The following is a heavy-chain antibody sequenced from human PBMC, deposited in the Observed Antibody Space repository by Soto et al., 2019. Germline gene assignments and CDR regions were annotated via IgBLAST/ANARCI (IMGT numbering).Heavy chain of an antibody. J-gene: IGHJ4*02. D-gene: IGHD5-12*01. CDR2: IYYSGST. V-gene: IGHV4-30-4*01. Sequence: SETLSLTCTVSGGSISSGDYYWSWIRQPPGKGLEWIGYIYYSGSTYYNPSLKSRVTISVDTSKNQFSLKLSSVTAADTAVYYCAREKRGYGHFDYWGQGTLLTVSS. CDR1: GGSISSGDYY. CDR3: AREKRGYGHFDY.